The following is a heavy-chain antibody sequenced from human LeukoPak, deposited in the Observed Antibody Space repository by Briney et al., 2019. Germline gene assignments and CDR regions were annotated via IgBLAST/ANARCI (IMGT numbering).Heavy chain of an antibody. CDR2: ISSSGDIT. D-gene: IGHD3-22*01. J-gene: IGHJ4*02. Sequence: PGGSLRLSCAASGFTFNNYAMSWVRQAPRKGLEWVSAISSSGDITFYADSVKGRFTISRDNSRYTLYLQMNSLRAEDAAVYYCAKDRPNYYESNGHYYRLNGDYWGQGTLVTVSS. V-gene: IGHV3-23*01. CDR1: GFTFNNYA. CDR3: AKDRPNYYESNGHYYRLNGDY.